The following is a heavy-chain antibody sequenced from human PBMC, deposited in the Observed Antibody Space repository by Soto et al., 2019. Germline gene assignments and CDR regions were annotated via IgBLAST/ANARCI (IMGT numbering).Heavy chain of an antibody. J-gene: IGHJ4*02. V-gene: IGHV3-21*01. CDR1: GFTFSSYS. D-gene: IGHD3-22*01. Sequence: PGGSLRLSCAASGFTFSSYSMNWVRQAPGKGLEWVSSISSSSSYIYYADSVKGRFTISRDNAKNSLYLQMNSLRAEDTAVYYCARGPYYYDSSGPPAFDYWGQGTLVTVSS. CDR3: ARGPYYYDSSGPPAFDY. CDR2: ISSSSSYI.